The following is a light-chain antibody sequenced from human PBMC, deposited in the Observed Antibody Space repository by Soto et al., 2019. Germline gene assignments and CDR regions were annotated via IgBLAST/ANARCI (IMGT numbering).Light chain of an antibody. CDR2: AAS. Sequence: DIQMTQSPSSVSASVGDRVTITCRASQGISRWVAWYQQRPGNAPKLLIYAASSLQSGVPSRFSGTGSGTDVTLTISSLQPDDFATYYCQEADSFPLTFGGGTKVEIK. CDR1: QGISRW. J-gene: IGKJ4*01. CDR3: QEADSFPLT. V-gene: IGKV1-12*01.